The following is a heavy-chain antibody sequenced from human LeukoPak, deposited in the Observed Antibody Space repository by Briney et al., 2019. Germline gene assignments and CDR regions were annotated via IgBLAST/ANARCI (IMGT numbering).Heavy chain of an antibody. Sequence: SETLSLTCTVSGGSISSYSWSWIRQPAGKGLEWIGRIYTSGSTNYNPSLKSRVTMSVDTSKNQFSLKLSSVTAADTAVYYCARVGYYYDSSGYSPHFDYWGQGTLVTVSS. CDR3: ARVGYYYDSSGYSPHFDY. CDR2: IYTSGST. D-gene: IGHD3-22*01. CDR1: GGSISSYS. V-gene: IGHV4-4*07. J-gene: IGHJ4*02.